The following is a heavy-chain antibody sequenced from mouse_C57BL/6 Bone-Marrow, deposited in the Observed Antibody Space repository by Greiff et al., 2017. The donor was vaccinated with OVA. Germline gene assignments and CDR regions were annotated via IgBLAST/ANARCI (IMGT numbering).Heavy chain of an antibody. Sequence: QVHVKQPGAELVKPGASVKMSCKASGYTFTSYWITWVKQRPGQGLEWIGDIYPGSGSTNYNEKFKSKATLTVDTSSSTAYMQLSSLTSEDSAVYYCAIWLRREDFDYWGQGTTLTVSS. CDR1: GYTFTSYW. J-gene: IGHJ2*01. V-gene: IGHV1-55*01. D-gene: IGHD2-2*01. CDR3: AIWLRREDFDY. CDR2: IYPGSGST.